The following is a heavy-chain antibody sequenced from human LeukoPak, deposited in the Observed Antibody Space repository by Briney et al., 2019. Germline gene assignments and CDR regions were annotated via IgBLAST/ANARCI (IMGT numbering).Heavy chain of an antibody. Sequence: GGSLRLSCAASGFTFSSYGMHWVRQAPGKGLEWVAVISYDGSNKYYADSVKGRFTISRDNSKNTLYLQMNSLRAEDTAVYYCAKASLLRYFDWLSRFDPWGQGTLVTVSS. V-gene: IGHV3-30*18. J-gene: IGHJ5*02. CDR1: GFTFSSYG. CDR3: AKASLLRYFDWLSRFDP. D-gene: IGHD3-9*01. CDR2: ISYDGSNK.